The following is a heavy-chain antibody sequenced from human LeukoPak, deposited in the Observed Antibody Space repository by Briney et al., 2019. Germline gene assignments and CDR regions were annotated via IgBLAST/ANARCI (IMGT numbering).Heavy chain of an antibody. CDR3: ASAHGGSHY. D-gene: IGHD3-16*01. Sequence: GGSLRLSCAASGFTFSSYSMDWVRQAPGKGLEWASYISSSSSTIYYADSVKGRFTISRDNAKNSLYLQMNSLRAEDTAVYYCASAHGGSHYWGQGTLVTVSS. CDR2: ISSSSSTI. J-gene: IGHJ4*02. V-gene: IGHV3-48*01. CDR1: GFTFSSYS.